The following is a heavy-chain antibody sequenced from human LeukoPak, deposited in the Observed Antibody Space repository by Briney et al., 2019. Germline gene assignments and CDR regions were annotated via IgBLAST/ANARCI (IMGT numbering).Heavy chain of an antibody. CDR1: GGPIRSTNYY. Sequence: SETLSLTCTVSGGPIRSTNYYWGWIRQPPGRGLEWIGSVYYSGSTYSNPSLKSRVTVSVDTSKNQFSLKLSSVTAADTAVYYCARLYYDSRGYYWFDPWGQGTLVTVSS. J-gene: IGHJ5*02. CDR2: VYYSGST. CDR3: ARLYYDSRGYYWFDP. V-gene: IGHV4-39*01. D-gene: IGHD3-22*01.